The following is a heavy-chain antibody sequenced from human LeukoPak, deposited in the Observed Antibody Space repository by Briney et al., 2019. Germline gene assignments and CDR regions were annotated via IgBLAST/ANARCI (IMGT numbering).Heavy chain of an antibody. CDR3: AREIVGAIKSYFDY. CDR2: IRQDGGLK. CDR1: GFTFSNYW. J-gene: IGHJ4*02. Sequence: GGSLRLSCTASGFTFSNYWMSWVRKAPGKGLEWVANIRQDGGLKHYVDSVKGRFTISRDNAENSLYLQMNSLRAEDTAVYYCAREIVGAIKSYFDYWGQGTLVTASS. V-gene: IGHV3-7*01. D-gene: IGHD1-26*01.